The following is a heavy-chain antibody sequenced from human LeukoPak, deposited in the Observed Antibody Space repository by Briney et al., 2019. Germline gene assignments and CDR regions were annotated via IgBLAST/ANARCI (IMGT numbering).Heavy chain of an antibody. D-gene: IGHD3-3*01. Sequence: ASVKVSCKASGYTFTDYYMHWVRQAPGQGLEWMGWISAYNGNTNYAQKLQGRVTMTTDTSTSTAYMELRSLRSDDTAVYYCARAPRHDFWSGYYTDYWGQGTLVTVSS. CDR2: ISAYNGNT. CDR3: ARAPRHDFWSGYYTDY. CDR1: GYTFTDYY. J-gene: IGHJ4*02. V-gene: IGHV1-18*04.